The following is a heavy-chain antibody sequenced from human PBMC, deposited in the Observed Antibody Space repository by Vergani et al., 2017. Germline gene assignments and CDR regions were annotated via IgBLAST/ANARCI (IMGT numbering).Heavy chain of an antibody. J-gene: IGHJ6*03. CDR2: ISSSSSTI. CDR1: GFTFSSYS. V-gene: IGHV3-48*01. CDR3: ARVAPSRGYYGSGSDYMDV. D-gene: IGHD3-10*01. Sequence: EVQLVESGGGLVQPGGSLRLSCAASGFTFSSYSMNWVRQAPGKGLEWVSYISSSSSTIYYADSVKGRFTISRDNAKNSLYLQMNSLRAEDTAVYYCARVAPSRGYYGSGSDYMDVWGKGTTVTVSS.